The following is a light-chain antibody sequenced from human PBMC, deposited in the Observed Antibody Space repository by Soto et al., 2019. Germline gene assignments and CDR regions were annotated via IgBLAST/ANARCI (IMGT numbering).Light chain of an antibody. CDR2: DDN. Sequence: QSVMTQPPSVSAAPGQKVTISCSGSSSNIGGNSVSWYQQLPGTAPKLLIYDDNKRPSGIPDRFSGSKSGTSATLGITGFQTGDEADYYCGSWDSSLSARYVFGTGTKLTVL. V-gene: IGLV1-51*01. J-gene: IGLJ1*01. CDR3: GSWDSSLSARYV. CDR1: SSNIGGNS.